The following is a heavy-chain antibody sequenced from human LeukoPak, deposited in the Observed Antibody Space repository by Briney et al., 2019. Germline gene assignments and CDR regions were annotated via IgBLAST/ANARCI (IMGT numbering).Heavy chain of an antibody. CDR1: GGSISSYY. CDR2: IYYSGST. V-gene: IGHV4-59*01. CDR3: ARGVKGDLNWFDP. D-gene: IGHD2-21*02. J-gene: IGHJ5*02. Sequence: SETLSLTCTVSGGSISSYYWSWIRQPPGKGLEWIGYIYYSGSTNYNPSLKSRVTISVDTSKNQFSLKLSSVTAADTAVYYCARGVKGDLNWFDPWGEGTLVTVSS.